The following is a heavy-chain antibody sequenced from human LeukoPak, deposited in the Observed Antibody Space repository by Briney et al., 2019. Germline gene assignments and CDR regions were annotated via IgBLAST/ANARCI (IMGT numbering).Heavy chain of an antibody. J-gene: IGHJ4*02. CDR3: ARGSRLEPLTY. Sequence: SETLSLTCTVSGGSVSSYYWSWIRQPPGKGLEWIGYIYYSGSTNYNSSLKSRVTISVDTSKNQFSLKLSSVTAADTAVYYCARGSRLEPLTYWGQGTLVTVSS. CDR1: GGSVSSYY. D-gene: IGHD6-19*01. V-gene: IGHV4-59*02. CDR2: IYYSGST.